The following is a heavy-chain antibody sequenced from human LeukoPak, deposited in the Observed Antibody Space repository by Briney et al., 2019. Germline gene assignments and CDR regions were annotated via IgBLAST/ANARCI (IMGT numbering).Heavy chain of an antibody. CDR2: ISGSGGST. J-gene: IGHJ3*02. CDR3: AKDPGSGSYLDAFDI. V-gene: IGHV3-23*01. Sequence: GGSLRLSCAASGFTFSSYGMSWVRQAPGKGLEWVSAISGSGGSTYYADSVKGRFTISRDNSKNTLYLQMNSLRAEDTAVYYCAKDPGSGSYLDAFDIWGQGTMVTVSS. CDR1: GFTFSSYG. D-gene: IGHD3-10*01.